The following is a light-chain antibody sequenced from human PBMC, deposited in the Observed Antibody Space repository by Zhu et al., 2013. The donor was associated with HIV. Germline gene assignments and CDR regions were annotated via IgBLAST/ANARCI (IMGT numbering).Light chain of an antibody. Sequence: DIQLTQSPSFLSASVGDRVTITCRASQGISSYLAWYQQKPGKAPKLLIYAASTLQSGVPSRFSGSGSGTEFTLTINSLQPEDFATYYCQQLKWTFGQGTKVEFK. V-gene: IGKV1-9*01. CDR2: AAS. J-gene: IGKJ1*01. CDR1: QGISSY. CDR3: QQLKWT.